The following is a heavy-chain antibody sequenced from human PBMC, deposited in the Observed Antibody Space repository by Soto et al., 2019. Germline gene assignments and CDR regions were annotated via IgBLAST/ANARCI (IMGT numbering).Heavy chain of an antibody. CDR3: ARLDNFSSGWS. CDR1: VFPLSSHV. CDR2: NSYDGVNE. J-gene: IGHJ4*02. D-gene: IGHD6-19*01. Sequence: RRQRLSWGASVFPLSSHVMHSNRQAPGQGREWVATNSYDGVNEYYADSVKGRFTVSRDNSENTLHLQMNTLRSEDTALFYCARLDNFSSGWSWGQGTLVTVSS. V-gene: IGHV3-30-3*01.